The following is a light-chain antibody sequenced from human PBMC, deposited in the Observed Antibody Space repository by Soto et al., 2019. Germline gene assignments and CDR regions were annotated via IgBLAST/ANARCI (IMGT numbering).Light chain of an antibody. Sequence: EIVMTQSPATLSVSPGERATLSCRASQSVSSNLAWYQQKPGQAPRLLIYGASTRATAIPARFSGSGSGTEFTLTISSLQSEDFAVYYCQQRNNWPPVTFGQGTRLEI. J-gene: IGKJ5*01. V-gene: IGKV3-15*01. CDR3: QQRNNWPPVT. CDR2: GAS. CDR1: QSVSSN.